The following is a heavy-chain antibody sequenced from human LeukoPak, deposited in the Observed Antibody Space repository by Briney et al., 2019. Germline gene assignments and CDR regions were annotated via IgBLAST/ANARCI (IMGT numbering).Heavy chain of an antibody. CDR1: GFTFSSYS. CDR2: ISSSSSYI. J-gene: IGHJ4*02. CDR3: ARTPYSSGWYDY. Sequence: PGGSLRLSCAASGFTFSSYSMNWVRQAPGKGLEWVSSISSSSSYIYCADSVKGRFTISRDNAKNSLYLQMNSLRAEDTAVYYCARTPYSSGWYDYWGQGTLVTVSS. D-gene: IGHD6-19*01. V-gene: IGHV3-21*01.